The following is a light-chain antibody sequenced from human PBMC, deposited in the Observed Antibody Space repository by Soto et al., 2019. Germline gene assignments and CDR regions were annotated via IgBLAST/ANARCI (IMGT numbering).Light chain of an antibody. CDR3: QQHSNWPPFT. Sequence: EIVMTQSPAILSVSPGERATLSCRASQSVSTDLAWYQQKPGQAPRLLIYGASTRAAGIAARFSGSGSGTEFTLTISRLQSEDFAVYCCQQHSNWPPFTFGQGTRLEIK. CDR1: QSVSTD. V-gene: IGKV3D-15*01. CDR2: GAS. J-gene: IGKJ5*01.